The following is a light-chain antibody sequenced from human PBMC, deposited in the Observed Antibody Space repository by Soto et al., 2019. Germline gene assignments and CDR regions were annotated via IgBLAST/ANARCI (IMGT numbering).Light chain of an antibody. CDR3: QQYYSTPWT. Sequence: GDRVTITCRASQSIITSLAWYQQKPGKAPKLLIYDASNLESGVPSTFSGSGSGTDFTLTISSLQAEDVAVYYCQQYYSTPWTFGQGTKVDIK. CDR2: DAS. J-gene: IGKJ1*01. CDR1: QSIITS. V-gene: IGKV1-5*01.